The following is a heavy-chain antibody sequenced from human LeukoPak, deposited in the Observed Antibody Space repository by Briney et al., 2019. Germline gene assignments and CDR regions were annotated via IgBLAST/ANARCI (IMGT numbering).Heavy chain of an antibody. CDR2: INAVNGNT. D-gene: IGHD3-22*01. Sequence: ASVKVSCKASGYTFINYAINWGRQAPGQRPEWIGWINAVNGNTKYSQKFQGRVTITRDTSASTAYMELSSLRSEDAAVYYCARDHYYDSSGAVAFDIWGQGTMVTVSS. CDR3: ARDHYYDSSGAVAFDI. J-gene: IGHJ3*02. V-gene: IGHV1-3*01. CDR1: GYTFINYA.